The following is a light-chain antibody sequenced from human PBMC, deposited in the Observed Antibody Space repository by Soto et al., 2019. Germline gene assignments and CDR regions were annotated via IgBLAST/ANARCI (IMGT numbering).Light chain of an antibody. CDR1: SSDVGGYNY. V-gene: IGLV2-8*01. J-gene: IGLJ1*01. CDR2: EVN. Sequence: QSALTQPPSASGSPGQSVTSSRTGTSSDVGGYNYVSWYQQYPGKVPKLMVYEVNKRPSGVPDRYSGSKSGNTASLTVYGLQAEDEADYYCTSYAGGNHVFGTGTKLTV. CDR3: TSYAGGNHV.